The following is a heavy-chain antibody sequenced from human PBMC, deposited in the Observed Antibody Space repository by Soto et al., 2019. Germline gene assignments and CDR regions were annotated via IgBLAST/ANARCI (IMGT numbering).Heavy chain of an antibody. J-gene: IGHJ6*03. CDR2: MNPNSGNT. Sequence: ASVKVSCKASGYTFTSYDISWVRQATGQGLEWMGWMNPNSGNTGYAQKFQGRVTMTRNTSISTACMELSSLRSEDTAVYYCARGNFVDFVDYYMDVWGKGTTVTVSS. D-gene: IGHD3-3*01. CDR1: GYTFTSYD. V-gene: IGHV1-8*01. CDR3: ARGNFVDFVDYYMDV.